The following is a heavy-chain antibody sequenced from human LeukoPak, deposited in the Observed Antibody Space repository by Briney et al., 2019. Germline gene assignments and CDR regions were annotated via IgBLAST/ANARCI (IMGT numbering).Heavy chain of an antibody. V-gene: IGHV3-66*01. CDR2: IYSGGST. CDR1: GFTVSSNY. CDR3: TREGIPSGGYFDY. J-gene: IGHJ4*02. D-gene: IGHD2-21*01. Sequence: GGSLRLSCAASGFTVSSNYMSWVRQAPGKGLEWVSVIYSGGSTYYADSGKGRFSISRDNPKNTLYLQMISLRAEDTPIYYCTREGIPSGGYFDYWGQGTLVTVSS.